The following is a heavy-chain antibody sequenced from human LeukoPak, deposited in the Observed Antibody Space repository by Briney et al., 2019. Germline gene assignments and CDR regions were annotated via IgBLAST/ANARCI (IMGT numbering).Heavy chain of an antibody. V-gene: IGHV1-2*02. CDR2: INPNSGGT. D-gene: IGHD2-8*02. Sequence: GGPVKVSCKASGYTFTGYYMHWVRQAPGQGLEWMGWINPNSGGTNYAQKFQGRVTMTRDTSISTAYMELSRLRSDDTAVYYCARAPLTYYVLVYWGQGTLVTASS. J-gene: IGHJ4*02. CDR3: ARAPLTYYVLVY. CDR1: GYTFTGYY.